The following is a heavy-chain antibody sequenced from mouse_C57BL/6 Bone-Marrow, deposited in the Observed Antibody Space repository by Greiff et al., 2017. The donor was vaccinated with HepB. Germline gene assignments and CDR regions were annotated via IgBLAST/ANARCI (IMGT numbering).Heavy chain of an antibody. CDR3: ARPRDSSPLAY. Sequence: EVKLVESGGDLVKPGGSLKLSCAASGFTFSSYGMSWVRQTPDKRLEWVATISSGGSYTYYPDSVKGRFTISRDNAKNTLYLQMSSLKSEDTAMYYCARPRDSSPLAYWGQGTRVTVSA. CDR2: ISSGGSYT. V-gene: IGHV5-6*01. D-gene: IGHD3-2*02. CDR1: GFTFSSYG. J-gene: IGHJ3*01.